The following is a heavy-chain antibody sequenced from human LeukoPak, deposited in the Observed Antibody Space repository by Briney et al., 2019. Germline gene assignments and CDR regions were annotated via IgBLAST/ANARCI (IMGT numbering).Heavy chain of an antibody. V-gene: IGHV3-7*03. CDR3: AREKLNWGPFDY. J-gene: IGHJ4*01. CDR2: IKEDGSEQ. CDR1: GFTFSRHW. D-gene: IGHD7-27*01. Sequence: GGSLRLSCTASGFTFSRHWISWVRQTPGKGLEWVANIKEDGSEQYYVDSVKGRFTMSRDNAKSSLYLQMNSLRDEDTAVYYCAREKLNWGPFDYWGHGTLVTVSS.